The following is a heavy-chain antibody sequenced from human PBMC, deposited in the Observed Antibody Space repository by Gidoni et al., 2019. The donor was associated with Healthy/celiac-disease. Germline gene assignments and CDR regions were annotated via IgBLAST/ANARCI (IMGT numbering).Heavy chain of an antibody. J-gene: IGHJ3*02. D-gene: IGHD1-1*01. Sequence: EVQLLESGGGLVQPGGSLRLSCAAPGFTFSSYAMRWVRQAPGKGLEWFSAIRGSGGRTYYADSVKGRFTISRDNSKNTLYLQMNSLRAEDTAVYYCAKERLGTGAFDTWGQGTMVTVSS. V-gene: IGHV3-23*01. CDR3: AKERLGTGAFDT. CDR1: GFTFSSYA. CDR2: IRGSGGRT.